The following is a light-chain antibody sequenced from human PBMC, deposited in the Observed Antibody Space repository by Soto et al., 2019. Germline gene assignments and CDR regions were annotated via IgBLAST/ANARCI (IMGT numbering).Light chain of an antibody. J-gene: IGKJ1*01. Sequence: DIQMTQSPSTLSASLGDRVTITCRASQSISSSLAWYQQKPGKVPKLLIYAASTLQSGVPSRFRGSGSGTDFTLTISCLQSEDFETYYCQQYYSYPRTFGQGTKVDIK. CDR2: AAS. CDR1: QSISSS. CDR3: QQYYSYPRT. V-gene: IGKV1-5*01.